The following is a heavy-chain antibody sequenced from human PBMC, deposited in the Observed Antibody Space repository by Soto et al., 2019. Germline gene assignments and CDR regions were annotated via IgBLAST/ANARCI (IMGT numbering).Heavy chain of an antibody. CDR2: IHYSGST. CDR1: SGFISDYY. J-gene: IGHJ6*02. Sequence: QVQLQESGPGLVKPSETLSLTCTVSSGFISDYYWNWIRQPPGKGLEWIGYIHYSGSTNSNPSLTSRVTISVDTSKNQFSLRLSSVTAADTAVYYCARRQFRFFDSYGMDVWGQGTTVTVSS. D-gene: IGHD3-9*01. CDR3: ARRQFRFFDSYGMDV. V-gene: IGHV4-59*08.